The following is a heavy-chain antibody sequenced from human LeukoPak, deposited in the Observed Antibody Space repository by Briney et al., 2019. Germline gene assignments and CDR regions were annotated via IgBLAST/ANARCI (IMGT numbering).Heavy chain of an antibody. V-gene: IGHV4-59*01. J-gene: IGHJ6*03. CDR3: ARGTYYDFWSGYYFRGDYYYYMDV. D-gene: IGHD3-3*01. CDR2: IYYSGST. Sequence: SETLSLTCTVSGGSISSYDWSWIRQPPGKGLEWIGYIYYSGSTNYNPSLKSRVTISVDTSKNQFSLKLSSVTAADTAVYYCARGTYYDFWSGYYFRGDYYYYMDVWGKGTTVTVSS. CDR1: GGSISSYD.